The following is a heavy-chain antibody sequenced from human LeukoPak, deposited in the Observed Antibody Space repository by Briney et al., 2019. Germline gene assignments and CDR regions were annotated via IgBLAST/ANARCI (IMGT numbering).Heavy chain of an antibody. V-gene: IGHV4-34*01. D-gene: IGHD2-2*01. CDR2: INHSGST. J-gene: IGHJ5*02. Sequence: SETLSLTCAVYVGSFSGYYWSWIRQPPGKGLEWIGEINHSGSTNYNPSLKSRVTISVDTSKNQFSLKLSSVTAADTAVYYCARGRYCSSTSCYWYWFDPWGQGTLVTVSS. CDR1: VGSFSGYY. CDR3: ARGRYCSSTSCYWYWFDP.